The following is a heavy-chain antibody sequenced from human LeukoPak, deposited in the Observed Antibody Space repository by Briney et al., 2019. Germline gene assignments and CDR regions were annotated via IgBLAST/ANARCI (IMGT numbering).Heavy chain of an antibody. Sequence: SETLSPTCTVSGGSISSYYWSWIRQPAGKGLEWIGRIYTSGSTNYNPSLKSRVTMSVDTSKNQFSLKLSSVTAADTAVYYCAREAYSSSWYPSGPDAFDIWGQGTMVTVSS. CDR1: GGSISSYY. CDR3: AREAYSSSWYPSGPDAFDI. V-gene: IGHV4-4*07. CDR2: IYTSGST. D-gene: IGHD6-13*01. J-gene: IGHJ3*02.